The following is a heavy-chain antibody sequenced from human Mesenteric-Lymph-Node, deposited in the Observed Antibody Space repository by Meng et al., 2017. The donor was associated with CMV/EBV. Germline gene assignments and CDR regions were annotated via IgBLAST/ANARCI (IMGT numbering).Heavy chain of an antibody. V-gene: IGHV3-53*01. D-gene: IGHD3-9*01. CDR3: ARDLAATSYNILTGYYGMDV. J-gene: IGHJ6*02. CDR2: IYSGGST. CDR1: GFTVSSNY. Sequence: GESLKISCAASGFTVSSNYMSWVRQAPGKGLEWVSIIYSGGSTYYADSVKGRFTISRDNSKNTPFLRMNSLRAEDTAVYYCARDLAATSYNILTGYYGMDVWGQGTTVTVSS.